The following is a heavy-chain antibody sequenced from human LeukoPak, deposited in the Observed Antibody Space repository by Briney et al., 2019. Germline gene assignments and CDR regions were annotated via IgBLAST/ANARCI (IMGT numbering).Heavy chain of an antibody. Sequence: SVKVSCKTFGGTFRTHIFRWVRQAPGQGLEWMGKITPIIDSAKYSQKFRDRLTITGDSSTGTAYMELSSLTPEDTALYYCTRVNLRGSQYNWFDPWGQGTLVIVSS. J-gene: IGHJ5*02. V-gene: IGHV1-69*08. CDR1: GGTFRTHI. CDR3: TRVNLRGSQYNWFDP. D-gene: IGHD1-26*01. CDR2: ITPIIDSA.